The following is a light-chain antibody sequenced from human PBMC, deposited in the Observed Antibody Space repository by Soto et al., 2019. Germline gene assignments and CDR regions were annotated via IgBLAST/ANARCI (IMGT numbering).Light chain of an antibody. CDR2: VAS. Sequence: EIVMTQSPATLSVSPGERATLSCRASQSVSSNLAWYQQKPGQTPKLLIYVASTRATGIPARFSGSGSGTEFTLTISSLQSEDFAVYYCQQLNSYLLTFGGGTKVEIK. CDR3: QQLNSYLLT. V-gene: IGKV3-15*01. CDR1: QSVSSN. J-gene: IGKJ4*01.